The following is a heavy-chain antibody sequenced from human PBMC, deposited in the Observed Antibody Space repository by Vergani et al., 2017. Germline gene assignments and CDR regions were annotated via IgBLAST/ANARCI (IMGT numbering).Heavy chain of an antibody. CDR2: IIPIFGTA. Sequence: QVQLVQSGAEVKKPGSSVKVSCKASGGTFSSYAISWVRQPPGQGLEWMGRIIPIFGTANYAQKFQGRVTLTADKSTSTAYMELSSLRSEDTAVYYCAREMLDIVVVPAAPRAFDIWGQGTMVTVSS. V-gene: IGHV1-69*14. CDR3: AREMLDIVVVPAAPRAFDI. CDR1: GGTFSSYA. J-gene: IGHJ3*02. D-gene: IGHD2-2*03.